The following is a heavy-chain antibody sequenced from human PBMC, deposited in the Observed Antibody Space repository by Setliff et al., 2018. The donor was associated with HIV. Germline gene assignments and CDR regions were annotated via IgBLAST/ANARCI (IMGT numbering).Heavy chain of an antibody. V-gene: IGHV5-51*01. CDR3: ARQGSDFWSGYYFDY. D-gene: IGHD3-3*01. CDR1: GYGFTSSW. J-gene: IGHJ4*02. Sequence: PGESLKISCKGSGYGFTSSWIGWVRQMPGKGLEWMGIIYPGDSDTRYGPSFEGQVTISADWSITTAFLQWNSLKASDTAMYYCARQGSDFWSGYYFDYWGQGTLVTVS. CDR2: IYPGDSDT.